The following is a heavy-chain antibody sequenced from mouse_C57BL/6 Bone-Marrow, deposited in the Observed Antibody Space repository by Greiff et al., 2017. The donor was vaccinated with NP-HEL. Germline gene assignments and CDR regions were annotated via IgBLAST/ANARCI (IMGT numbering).Heavy chain of an antibody. CDR3: ARHYYSNYFDY. J-gene: IGHJ2*01. V-gene: IGHV5-6*01. CDR2: ISSGGSYT. Sequence: EVQVVESGGDLVKPGGSLKLSCAASGFTFSSSGMSWVRQTPDKRLEWVATISSGGSYTYYPDSVKGLFTISRDNAKDTLYLQMSRLKSEDTAMYYCARHYYSNYFDYWGKGTTLTVSS. CDR1: GFTFSSSG. D-gene: IGHD2-5*01.